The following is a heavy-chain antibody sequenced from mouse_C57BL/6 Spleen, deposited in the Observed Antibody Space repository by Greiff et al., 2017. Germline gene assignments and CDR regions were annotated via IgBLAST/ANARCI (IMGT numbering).Heavy chain of an antibody. CDR2: ISDGGSYT. J-gene: IGHJ4*01. V-gene: IGHV5-4*03. CDR1: GFTFSSYA. CDR3: ASKLGRHYAMDY. Sequence: EVNVVESGGGLVKPGGSLKLSCAASGFTFSSYAMSWVRQTPEKRLEWVATISDGGSYTYYPDNVKGRFTISRDNAKNNLYLQMSHLKSEDTAMYYCASKLGRHYAMDYWGQGTSVTVSS. D-gene: IGHD4-1*01.